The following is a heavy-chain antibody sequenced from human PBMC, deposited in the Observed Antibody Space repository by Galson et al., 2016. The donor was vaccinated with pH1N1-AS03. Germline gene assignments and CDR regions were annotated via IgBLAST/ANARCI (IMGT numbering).Heavy chain of an antibody. Sequence: SVKVSCKASGYAFSSYEISWVRLAPGQGLEWMGRITPYNGETMYAQKFQDRVTMTIDTSTTTAYMDLRGLTSDDTAVYYCARDAIVGAIRYWGQGTLVTVSS. CDR2: ITPYNGET. CDR3: ARDAIVGAIRY. J-gene: IGHJ4*02. V-gene: IGHV1-18*01. CDR1: GYAFSSYE. D-gene: IGHD1-26*01.